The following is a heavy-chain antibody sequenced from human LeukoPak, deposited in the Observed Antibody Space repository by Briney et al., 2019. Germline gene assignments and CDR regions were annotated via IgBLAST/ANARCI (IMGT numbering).Heavy chain of an antibody. Sequence: GGALRLSCAAPGSTFDDYAMHWVRQAPRRGMEWVSGISWNSGSIGYAASMKGRFTISRDNAKNSLYLQMNSLRAEDTALYYCAKDGATRPKGYDFWSGYFRSGGYYFDYWGQGTLVTVSS. CDR3: AKDGATRPKGYDFWSGYFRSGGYYFDY. CDR1: GSTFDDYA. D-gene: IGHD3-3*01. J-gene: IGHJ4*02. CDR2: ISWNSGSI. V-gene: IGHV3-9*01.